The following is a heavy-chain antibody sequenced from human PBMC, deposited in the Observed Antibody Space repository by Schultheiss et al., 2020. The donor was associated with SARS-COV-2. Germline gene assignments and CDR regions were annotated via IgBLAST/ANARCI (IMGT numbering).Heavy chain of an antibody. Sequence: SETLSLTCTVSGGSISSYYWGWIRQPPGKGLEWIGSIYYSGSTYYNPSLKSRVTISVDTSKNQFFLKLNSVTAADTAVYYCARGEMASTPFDYWGQGTLVTVSS. V-gene: IGHV4-39*07. CDR2: IYYSGST. J-gene: IGHJ4*02. CDR3: ARGEMASTPFDY. D-gene: IGHD5-24*01. CDR1: GGSISSYY.